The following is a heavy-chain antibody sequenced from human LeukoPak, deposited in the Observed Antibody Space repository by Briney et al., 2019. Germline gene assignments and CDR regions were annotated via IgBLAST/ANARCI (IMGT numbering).Heavy chain of an antibody. V-gene: IGHV3-30*02. CDR1: GFTFSSYS. J-gene: IGHJ1*01. CDR3: AKDPDYGDYHFQH. Sequence: GSLRLSCAASGFTFSSYSMNWVREAPGKGLEWVAFIRYDGSNKYYADSVKGRFTISRDNSKNTLYMQVNSLRAEDTALYYCAKDPDYGDYHFQHWGQGTLVTVFS. D-gene: IGHD4-17*01. CDR2: IRYDGSNK.